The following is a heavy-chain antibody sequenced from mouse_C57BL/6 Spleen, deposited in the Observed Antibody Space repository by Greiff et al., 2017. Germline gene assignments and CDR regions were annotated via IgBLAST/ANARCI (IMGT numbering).Heavy chain of an antibody. V-gene: IGHV1-64*01. CDR2: IHPNSGST. J-gene: IGHJ3*01. CDR1: GYTFTSYW. CDR3: APLGSSPFAY. D-gene: IGHD1-1*01. Sequence: QVQLQQPGAELVKPGASVKLSCKASGYTFTSYWMHWVKQRPGQGLEWIGMIHPNSGSTNYNEKFKSKATLTVDKSSSTAYMQLSSLTSEDAAVYYCAPLGSSPFAYWGQGTLVTVSA.